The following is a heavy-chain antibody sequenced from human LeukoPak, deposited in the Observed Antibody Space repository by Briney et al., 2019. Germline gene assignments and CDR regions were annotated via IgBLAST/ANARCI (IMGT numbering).Heavy chain of an antibody. CDR1: GFTFSSYS. Sequence: GGSLRLSCAASGFTFSSYSMNWVRQAPGKGLEWVSSISSSTSYIYYADSVKGRFTISRDNAKNSLYLQMNSLRAEDTAVYYCARSNLFTSAYLSWGQGTLVTVSS. V-gene: IGHV3-21*01. J-gene: IGHJ5*02. CDR2: ISSSTSYI. D-gene: IGHD3-22*01. CDR3: ARSNLFTSAYLS.